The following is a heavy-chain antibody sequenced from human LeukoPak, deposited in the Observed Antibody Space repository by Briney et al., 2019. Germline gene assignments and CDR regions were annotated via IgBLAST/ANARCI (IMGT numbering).Heavy chain of an antibody. J-gene: IGHJ4*02. CDR3: AKGVLGSGSYYNPPDY. V-gene: IGHV3-23*01. CDR2: ISGSGGDT. Sequence: PGGSLRLSCAASGFTFSDYYMNWIRQAPGRGLEWVSGISGSGGDTYSADSVKGRFTISRDNSKNTLYLQLNSLRAEDTAVYYCAKGVLGSGSYYNPPDYWGQGTLVTVSS. D-gene: IGHD3-10*01. CDR1: GFTFSDYY.